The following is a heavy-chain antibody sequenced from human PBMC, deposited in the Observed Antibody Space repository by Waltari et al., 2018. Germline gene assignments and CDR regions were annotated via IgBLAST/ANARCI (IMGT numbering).Heavy chain of an antibody. Sequence: QLQLQESGPGLVKPSETVSLTCTVSGGSISSVAYYWGWVRQPPGKGLEFIASIFYSGATYYNPSLESRVTISVDTSKNQFSLERTSVTDADTAVYYCARQDYYYVKGYFDLWGRGTLVTVSS. CDR3: ARQDYYYVKGYFDL. V-gene: IGHV4-39*01. J-gene: IGHJ2*01. CDR1: GGSISSVAYY. CDR2: IFYSGAT. D-gene: IGHD3-22*01.